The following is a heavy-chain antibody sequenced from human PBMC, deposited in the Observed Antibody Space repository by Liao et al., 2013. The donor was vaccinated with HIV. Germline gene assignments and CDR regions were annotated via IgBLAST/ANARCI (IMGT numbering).Heavy chain of an antibody. CDR1: GASIRNSIYS. CDR2: SGNT. J-gene: IGHJ4*02. Sequence: QVLLQESSPRLVEPSQTLSLTCTVSGASIRNSIYSWTWIRQPAGKGLEWIGPSGNTNYNPSLKSRVTISVDTSKNQFSLKLSSVTAADTAVYYCAGGPNEYFFDYWGQGTLVTVSS. V-gene: IGHV4-61*02. CDR3: AGGPNEYFFDY.